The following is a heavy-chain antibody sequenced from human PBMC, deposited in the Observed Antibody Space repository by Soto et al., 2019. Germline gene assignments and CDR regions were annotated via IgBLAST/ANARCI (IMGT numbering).Heavy chain of an antibody. V-gene: IGHV1-18*01. D-gene: IGHD3-22*01. CDR3: ARELNTDPSAYYSFAY. J-gene: IGHJ4*02. Sequence: QVQLVQSGPEVKMPGASVKVSCRTSGYTFTAYGLAWLRQAPGQRPEWMGWVSTNNADTNYAQKFQGRVTMTTETSTRKTYMELRSLRSDDTAVYYCARELNTDPSAYYSFAYWGQGTLVTVSS. CDR1: GYTFTAYG. CDR2: VSTNNADT.